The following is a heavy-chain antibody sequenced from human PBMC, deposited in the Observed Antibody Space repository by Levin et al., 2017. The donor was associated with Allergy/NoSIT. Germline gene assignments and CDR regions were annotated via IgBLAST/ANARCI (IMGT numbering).Heavy chain of an antibody. V-gene: IGHV1-18*01. Sequence: ASVKVSCRTSGYAFSTFGFTWVRQAPGQGLEWVGWINAYNGNTVYGKKFQGRVTLTTDTSTSTAYMDLRSLGSDDTAVYYCARDPRTTYSRYFDYWGQGSLVTVSS. D-gene: IGHD2-21*01. J-gene: IGHJ4*02. CDR3: ARDPRTTYSRYFDY. CDR2: INAYNGNT. CDR1: GYAFSTFG.